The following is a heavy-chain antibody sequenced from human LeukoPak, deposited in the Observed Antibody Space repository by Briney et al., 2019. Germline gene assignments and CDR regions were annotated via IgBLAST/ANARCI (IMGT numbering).Heavy chain of an antibody. V-gene: IGHV3-23*01. CDR1: GFTFSSYA. Sequence: GGSLRLSCAASGFTFSSYAMSWVRQAPGKGLEWVSAISGSGGSTYYADFVKGRFTISRDNSKNTLYLQMNSLRAEDTAVYYCAKGETYYYGSGSYRGWGQGTLVTVSS. D-gene: IGHD3-10*01. J-gene: IGHJ4*02. CDR2: ISGSGGST. CDR3: AKGETYYYGSGSYRG.